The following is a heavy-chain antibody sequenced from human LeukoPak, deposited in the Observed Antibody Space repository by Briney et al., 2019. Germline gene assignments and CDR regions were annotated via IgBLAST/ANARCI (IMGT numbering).Heavy chain of an antibody. Sequence: GGSLRLSCAASGFTFSDYYMSWIRQAPGKGLEWVSYISSSGSTIYYADSVKGRFTISRDNAKNSLYLQMNSLRAEDTAVHYCARALHPYYYDSSGLGDYYYGMDVWGQGTTVTVSS. D-gene: IGHD3-22*01. CDR2: ISSSGSTI. V-gene: IGHV3-11*01. CDR1: GFTFSDYY. J-gene: IGHJ6*02. CDR3: ARALHPYYYDSSGLGDYYYGMDV.